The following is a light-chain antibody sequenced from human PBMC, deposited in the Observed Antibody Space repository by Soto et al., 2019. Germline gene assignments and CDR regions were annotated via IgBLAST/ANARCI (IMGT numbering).Light chain of an antibody. J-gene: IGLJ1*01. CDR2: DVS. CDR3: SSYTSSSTYV. V-gene: IGLV2-14*03. CDR1: SGDVGVYNY. Sequence: QSALTQPASVSGSPGQSITVSCSGTSGDVGVYNYVSWYQHHPGKAPKLMIYDVSNRPSGVSNRFSGSKSGNTASLTISGLQADDEADYYCSSYTSSSTYVFGTGTKVTVL.